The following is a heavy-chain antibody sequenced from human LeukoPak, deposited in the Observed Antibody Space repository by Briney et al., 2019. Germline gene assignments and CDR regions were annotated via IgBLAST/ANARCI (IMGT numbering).Heavy chain of an antibody. V-gene: IGHV3-66*01. CDR2: IYSGGST. Sequence: GGSLRLSCAASGFIVSNNYMTWVRQAPGKGLEWVSVIYSGGSTYYADSVKGRFTISRDNSKNTLYLQMNSLRAEDTAVYYCARCTPGYYYYYGMDVWGQGTTVTVSS. CDR1: GFIVSNNY. CDR3: ARCTPGYYYYYGMDV. J-gene: IGHJ6*02.